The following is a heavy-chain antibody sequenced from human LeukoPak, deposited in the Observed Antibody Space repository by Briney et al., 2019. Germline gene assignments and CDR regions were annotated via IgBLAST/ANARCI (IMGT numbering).Heavy chain of an antibody. CDR3: ARGLLDGYTHPAAFDI. CDR2: IYYSGST. Sequence: KSSETLSLTCTVSGGSISSYYWSWIRQPPGKGLEWIGYIYYSGSTNYNPSLKSRVTISVDTSKNQFSLKLSSVTAADTAVYYCARGLLDGYTHPAAFDIWGQGTVVTVSS. CDR1: GGSISSYY. J-gene: IGHJ3*02. D-gene: IGHD5-24*01. V-gene: IGHV4-59*01.